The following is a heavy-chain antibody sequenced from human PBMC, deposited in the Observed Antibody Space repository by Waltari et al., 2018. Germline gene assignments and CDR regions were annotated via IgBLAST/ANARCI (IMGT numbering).Heavy chain of an antibody. CDR1: GDSISSSSYY. J-gene: IGHJ4*02. D-gene: IGHD2-15*01. CDR2: MYYSGCT. CDR3: VRHARTTSGGKHFDH. V-gene: IGHV4-39*01. Sequence: QLQLQESGPGLVKASETLSLTCTVSGDSISSSSYYWGWVRQPPGKGLEWIGNMYYSGCTYYNPSLNSRVTISGDTSKSQVSLKLSSVTAADTSMYYCVRHARTTSGGKHFDHWGQGMLVTVSP.